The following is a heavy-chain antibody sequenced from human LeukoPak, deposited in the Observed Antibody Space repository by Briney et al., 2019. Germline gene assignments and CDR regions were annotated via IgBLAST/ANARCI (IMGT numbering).Heavy chain of an antibody. CDR1: GFTFSSYG. Sequence: PGRSLRLSCAASGFTFSSYGMHWVRQAPGKGLEWVAVIWYDGSNKYYADSVKGRFTISRDNSKNTLYLQMNSLRAEDTAVYYCAKESVVLPYFDYWGQGTLVTVSS. D-gene: IGHD4/OR15-4a*01. J-gene: IGHJ4*02. CDR2: IWYDGSNK. CDR3: AKESVVLPYFDY. V-gene: IGHV3-33*06.